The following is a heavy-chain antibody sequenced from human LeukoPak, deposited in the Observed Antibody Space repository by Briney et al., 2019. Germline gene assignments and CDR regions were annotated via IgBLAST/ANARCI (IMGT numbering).Heavy chain of an antibody. V-gene: IGHV3-21*01. CDR3: AIDDSTDYSNYGLGPAPGYMDV. J-gene: IGHJ6*03. Sequence: GGSLRLSCAASGFTFSSYSMNWVRQAPGKGLEWVSSISRNRSYIYYADSVKGRFTISRDNAKNSLYLKMNSLRAEDTAVYYCAIDDSTDYSNYGLGPAPGYMDVWGKGTTVTVSS. D-gene: IGHD4-11*01. CDR1: GFTFSSYS. CDR2: ISRNRSYI.